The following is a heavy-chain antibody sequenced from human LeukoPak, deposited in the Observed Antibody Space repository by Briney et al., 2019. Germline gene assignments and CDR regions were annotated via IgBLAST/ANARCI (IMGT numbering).Heavy chain of an antibody. CDR1: GFTFSSYW. Sequence: GGSLRLSCAASGFTFSSYWMSWVRQAPGKGLEWVANIKQDGSEKYSVDSVKGRFTISRDDAKNSLYMQMNSLRAEDTAVYYCARVMSASVWRSYGSYYYYYYMDIWGKGTTVTVSS. V-gene: IGHV3-7*01. CDR3: ARVMSASVWRSYGSYYYYYYMDI. CDR2: IKQDGSEK. J-gene: IGHJ6*03. D-gene: IGHD3-16*01.